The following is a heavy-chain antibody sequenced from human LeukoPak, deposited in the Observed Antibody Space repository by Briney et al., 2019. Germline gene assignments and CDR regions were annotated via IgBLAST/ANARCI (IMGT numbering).Heavy chain of an antibody. CDR3: ATGGTYCGGDCYPFDY. V-gene: IGHV3-53*01. D-gene: IGHD2-21*02. J-gene: IGHJ4*02. CDR1: GFTVSSNY. Sequence: PGGSLRLSCVASGFTVSSNYMSWVRQAPGKGLEWVSVFYSGGTTYYADSVKGRFTISRDSSKNTLFLQMNSLRAEDTAVYYCATGGTYCGGDCYPFDYWGQGTLVTVSS. CDR2: FYSGGTT.